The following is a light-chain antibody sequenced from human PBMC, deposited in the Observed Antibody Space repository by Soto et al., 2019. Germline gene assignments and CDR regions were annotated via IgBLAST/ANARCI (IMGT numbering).Light chain of an antibody. CDR3: QQYYSYPRT. Sequence: IVVIQSPSLLTTTTGDRVTITCRASQGISSYLAWYQQKPGKAPKLLIYAASTLQSGVPSRFSGSGSGTDFTLTISCLQSEDFATYNCQQYYSYPRTFGHGTKVDI. J-gene: IGKJ1*01. CDR1: QGISSY. V-gene: IGKV1-8*01. CDR2: AAS.